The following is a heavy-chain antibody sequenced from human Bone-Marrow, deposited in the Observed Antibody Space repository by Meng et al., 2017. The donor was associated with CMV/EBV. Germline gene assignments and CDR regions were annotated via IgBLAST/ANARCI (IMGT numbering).Heavy chain of an antibody. CDR1: GGSFRGNY. J-gene: IGHJ4*02. CDR3: CGRSRQLARVRPFDY. Sequence: HWGPDPLKPSGPLPPPWAVYGGSFRGNYWSGIRQPPGKGLEWIGEINHSGSTNYNPSLKSRVTISVDTSKNQFSLKLSSVTAADTAVYYCCGRSRQLARVRPFDYWGQGTLVTVSS. V-gene: IGHV4-34*01. CDR2: INHSGST. D-gene: IGHD6-6*01.